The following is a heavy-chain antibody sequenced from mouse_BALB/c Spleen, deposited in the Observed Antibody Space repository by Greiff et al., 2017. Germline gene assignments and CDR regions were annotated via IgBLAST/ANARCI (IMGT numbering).Heavy chain of an antibody. CDR3: ARGNYGSSYYFDY. J-gene: IGHJ2*01. CDR2: ISSGGST. V-gene: IGHV5-6-5*01. D-gene: IGHD1-1*01. Sequence: EVKLMESGGGLVKPGGSLKLSCAASGFTFSSYAMSWVRQTPEKRLEWVASISSGGSTYYPDSVKGRFTISRDNARNILYLQMSSLRSEDTAMYYCARGNYGSSYYFDYWGQGTTLTVSS. CDR1: GFTFSSYA.